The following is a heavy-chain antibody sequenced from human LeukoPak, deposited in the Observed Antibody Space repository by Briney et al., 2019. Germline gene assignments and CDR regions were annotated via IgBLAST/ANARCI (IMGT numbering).Heavy chain of an antibody. CDR2: INPNSGGT. V-gene: IGHV1-2*02. CDR1: GYTFTSYG. CDR3: ARGDYDYVWESYRPRRAFDI. Sequence: ASVKVSCKASGYTFTSYGISWVRQAPGQGLEWMGWINPNSGGTNYAQKFQGRVTMTRDTSISTAYMELSRLRSDDTAVYYCARGDYDYVWESYRPRRAFDIWGQGTMVTVSS. J-gene: IGHJ3*02. D-gene: IGHD3-16*02.